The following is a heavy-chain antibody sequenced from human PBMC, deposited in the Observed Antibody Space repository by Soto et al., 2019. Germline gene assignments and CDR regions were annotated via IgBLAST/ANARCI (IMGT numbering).Heavy chain of an antibody. V-gene: IGHV5-51*01. CDR2: IYPYDSST. J-gene: IGHJ4*02. CDR3: ARRGDYFDGTYYYYDFDY. D-gene: IGHD3-22*01. Sequence: GESLKISCGASGYTFTTSWIGWVRQMPGKGLEWMGVIYPYDSSTKYSPSFQGQVTISADKSISTAFLQWRSLKASDTAMYYCARRGDYFDGTYYYYDFDYWGQGTLVTVSS. CDR1: GYTFTTSW.